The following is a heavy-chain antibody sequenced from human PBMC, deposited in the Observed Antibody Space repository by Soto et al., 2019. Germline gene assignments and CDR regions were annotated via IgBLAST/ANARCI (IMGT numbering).Heavy chain of an antibody. CDR3: ARDRVYYYDSSGYYDYYYYGMDV. V-gene: IGHV1-69*01. J-gene: IGHJ6*02. CDR1: GGTFSSYT. CDR2: IIPIFGTA. Sequence: QVQLVQSGAEVKKPGSSVKVSCKASGGTFSSYTISWVRQAPGQGLEWMGGIIPIFGTANYAQKFQGRVTITADESTSTAYMELSSLRSEDTAVYYCARDRVYYYDSSGYYDYYYYGMDVWGQGTTVTVSS. D-gene: IGHD3-22*01.